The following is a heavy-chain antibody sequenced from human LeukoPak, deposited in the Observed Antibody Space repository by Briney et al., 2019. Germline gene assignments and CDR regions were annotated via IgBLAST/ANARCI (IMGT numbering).Heavy chain of an antibody. CDR3: AKTLVGYSYGTDYYGMDV. Sequence: GGSLRLSCAASGFTFDDYAMHWVRQAPGKGLEWVSLISWDGGSTYYADSVKGRFTISRDNSKNSLYLQVNSLRAEDTALYYCAKTLVGYSYGTDYYGMDVWGKGTTVTVSS. J-gene: IGHJ6*04. V-gene: IGHV3-43D*04. D-gene: IGHD5-18*01. CDR2: ISWDGGST. CDR1: GFTFDDYA.